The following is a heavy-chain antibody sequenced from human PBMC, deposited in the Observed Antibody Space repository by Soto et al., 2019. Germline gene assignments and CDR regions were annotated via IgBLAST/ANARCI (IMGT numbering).Heavy chain of an antibody. CDR1: GYTLTELS. CDR3: ATESMTTVKYYYYYYMDV. D-gene: IGHD4-4*01. CDR2: FDPEDGET. V-gene: IGHV1-24*01. J-gene: IGHJ6*03. Sequence: ASVKVSCKVSGYTLTELSMHWVRQAPGKGLEWMGGFDPEDGETIYAQKFQGRVTMTEDTSTDTAYMELSSLRSEDTAVYYCATESMTTVKYYYYYYMDVWGKGTTVTAS.